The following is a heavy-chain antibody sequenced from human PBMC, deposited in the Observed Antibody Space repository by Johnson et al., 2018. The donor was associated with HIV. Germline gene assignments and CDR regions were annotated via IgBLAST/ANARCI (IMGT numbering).Heavy chain of an antibody. J-gene: IGHJ3*02. CDR3: APLGDAFDM. CDR1: GFTFSIYT. V-gene: IGHV3-30*04. D-gene: IGHD7-27*01. CDR2: ISYDGSNT. Sequence: QVQLVESGGGLAQPGGSLRLSCAASGFTFSIYTMHWVRQAPGKGLEWVAVISYDGSNTYYADSVKGRFTISRDNSKNTLYLQMNSLRAEDTAVYYCAPLGDAFDMWGQGTMVTVSS.